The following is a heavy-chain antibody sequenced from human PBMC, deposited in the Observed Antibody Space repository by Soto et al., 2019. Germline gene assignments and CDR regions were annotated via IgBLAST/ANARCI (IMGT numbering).Heavy chain of an antibody. J-gene: IGHJ4*02. CDR3: ARKKTTIFGVVNNFDY. CDR2: IYYSGST. CDR1: GGSISSSSYY. D-gene: IGHD3-3*01. Sequence: SETLSLTCTVSGGSISSSSYYWGWIRQPPGKGLEWIGSIYYSGSTYYNPSLKSRVTISVDTSKNQFSLKLSSVTAADTAVYYCARKKTTIFGVVNNFDYWGQGTLVTVSS. V-gene: IGHV4-39*01.